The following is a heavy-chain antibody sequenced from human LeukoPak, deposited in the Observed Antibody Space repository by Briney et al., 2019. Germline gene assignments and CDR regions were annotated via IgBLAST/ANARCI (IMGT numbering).Heavy chain of an antibody. CDR1: GFIFSTYR. D-gene: IGHD3-22*01. J-gene: IGHJ4*02. V-gene: IGHV3-30-3*01. CDR3: AREHYDSSGYYPHD. CDR2: ISYDGSNK. Sequence: GGSLRLSCVGSGFIFSTYRMSWVRQTPGKGLEWVAVISYDGSNKYYADTVKGRFTISRDNSKNTLYLQMNSLRAEDTAVYYCAREHYDSSGYYPHDWGQGTLVTVSS.